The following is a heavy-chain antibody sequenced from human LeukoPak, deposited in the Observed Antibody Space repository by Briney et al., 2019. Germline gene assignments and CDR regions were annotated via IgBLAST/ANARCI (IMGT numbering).Heavy chain of an antibody. CDR2: ISYDGSNK. D-gene: IGHD2-2*01. Sequence: GGSLRLSCAASGFTFSDYGMHWVRQAPGKGLEWVAVISYDGSNKYYADSVKGRFTISRDNSKNTLYLQMNSLRAEDTAVYYCAKPFIVPPMEINAFDIWGQGTMVTVSS. CDR3: AKPFIVPPMEINAFDI. V-gene: IGHV3-30*18. J-gene: IGHJ3*02. CDR1: GFTFSDYG.